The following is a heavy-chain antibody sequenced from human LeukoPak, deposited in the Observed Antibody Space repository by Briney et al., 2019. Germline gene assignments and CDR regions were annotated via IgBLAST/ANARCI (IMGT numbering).Heavy chain of an antibody. J-gene: IGHJ4*02. CDR3: ARDMAGYSSSWSDY. CDR1: GFTVSSNY. D-gene: IGHD6-13*01. V-gene: IGHV3-53*01. Sequence: PGGSLRLSCAASGFTVSSNYMSWVRQAPGKGLEWVSVIYSGGSTYYADSVKGRFTISRDNSKNTLYLQMNSLRAEDTAVYYCARDMAGYSSSWSDYWGQGTLVTVSS. CDR2: IYSGGST.